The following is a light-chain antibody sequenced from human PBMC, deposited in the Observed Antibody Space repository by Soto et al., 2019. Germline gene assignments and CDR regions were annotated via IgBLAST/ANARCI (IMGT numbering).Light chain of an antibody. V-gene: IGLV2-11*01. Sequence: QSALTQPRSVSGSPGQSVTISCTGTSSDVGRYNYVSWYQHHPGKSPNLMVYDVSKRPSGVPDRFSGSKSGNTASLSMSGLQAEDEADYYCCSYAGTSYVFGAWTKVTVL. CDR3: CSYAGTSYV. CDR1: SSDVGRYNY. CDR2: DVS. J-gene: IGLJ1*01.